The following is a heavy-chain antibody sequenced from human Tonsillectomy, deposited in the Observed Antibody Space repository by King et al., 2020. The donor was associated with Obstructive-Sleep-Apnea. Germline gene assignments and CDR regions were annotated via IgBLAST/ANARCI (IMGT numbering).Heavy chain of an antibody. CDR3: AGDYGDYKVDY. D-gene: IGHD4-17*01. Sequence: VQLQESGPRLVKPWETLSLTCTVSGGSLGAYYWSWIRHPPGRGLERIGNIYYTGNTNYNPSLKSRITMSVDTSKKQFSLKLRSVTAAYTAVYFCAGDYGDYKVDYWGQGSLVTVSS. CDR1: GGSLGAYY. CDR2: IYYTGNT. V-gene: IGHV4-59*01. J-gene: IGHJ4*01.